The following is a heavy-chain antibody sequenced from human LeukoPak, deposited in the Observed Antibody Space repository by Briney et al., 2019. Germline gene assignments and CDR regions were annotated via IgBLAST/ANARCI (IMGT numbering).Heavy chain of an antibody. J-gene: IGHJ1*01. Sequence: GGSLRLSCAASGFTFSSYSMNWVRQAPGKGLEWVSSISSSSYIYYADSVKGRFTISRDNAKNSLYLQMNSLRAEDTAVYYCAKIPDTNYIMQHWGQGTLVTVSS. D-gene: IGHD2-8*01. CDR1: GFTFSSYS. V-gene: IGHV3-21*01. CDR2: ISSSSYI. CDR3: AKIPDTNYIMQH.